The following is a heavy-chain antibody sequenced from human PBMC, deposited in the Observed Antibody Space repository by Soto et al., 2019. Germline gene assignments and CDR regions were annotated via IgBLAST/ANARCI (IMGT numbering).Heavy chain of an antibody. Sequence: QVRLQESGPGPVKPAETLSLTCSVSGASISSGGSYWTWIRQHPGKGLEWLGYIYYSGSTKYNPSLESRVTMALDTSKNLFSLRLKSVTAADTAVYYCVTNRRDYDGSFFARWGQGTHVTVSS. V-gene: IGHV4-31*04. J-gene: IGHJ4*02. CDR3: VTNRRDYDGSFFAR. D-gene: IGHD3-16*01. CDR1: GASISSGGSY. CDR2: IYYSGST.